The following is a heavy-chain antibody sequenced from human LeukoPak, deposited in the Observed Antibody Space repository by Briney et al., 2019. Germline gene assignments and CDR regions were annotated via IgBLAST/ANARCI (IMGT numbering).Heavy chain of an antibody. CDR1: GGSFSRYY. CDR2: IDHRGDT. Sequence: PSEALSLTCTVYGGSFSRYYWSWIRQSPGKGLEWIAEIDHRGDTNYNPSVKSRVTISVDTSKNQFSLKVRSLSAADTAVYYCARGATISETGYFDFWGQGTLVTVSS. V-gene: IGHV4-34*01. J-gene: IGHJ4*03. D-gene: IGHD5-24*01. CDR3: ARGATISETGYFDF.